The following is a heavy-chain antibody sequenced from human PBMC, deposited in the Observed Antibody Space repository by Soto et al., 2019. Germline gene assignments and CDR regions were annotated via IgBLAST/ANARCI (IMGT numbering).Heavy chain of an antibody. CDR1: GGSISSYY. CDR3: VRGVNWFDP. Sequence: QVQLQESGPGLVKPSETLSLTCTVSGGSISSYYWSWIRQPPGKGLEWIGYIYYSGSTNYNPSLNSRVTISVDTSKNQFSLKLSSVTAADTAVYYCVRGVNWFDPWGQGTLVTVSS. V-gene: IGHV4-59*08. D-gene: IGHD3-10*01. CDR2: IYYSGST. J-gene: IGHJ5*02.